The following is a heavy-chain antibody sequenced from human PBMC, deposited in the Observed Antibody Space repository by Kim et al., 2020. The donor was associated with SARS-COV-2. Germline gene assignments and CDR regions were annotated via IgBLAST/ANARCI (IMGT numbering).Heavy chain of an antibody. Sequence: SETLSLTCAVYGGSFSGYYWSWIRQPPGKGLEWIGEINHSGSTNYNPSLKSRVTISVDTSKNQFSLKLSSVTAADTAVYYCARAHPRGDRSLAYFDYWGQGTLVTVSS. CDR2: INHSGST. CDR3: ARAHPRGDRSLAYFDY. V-gene: IGHV4-34*01. J-gene: IGHJ4*02. D-gene: IGHD2-21*02. CDR1: GGSFSGYY.